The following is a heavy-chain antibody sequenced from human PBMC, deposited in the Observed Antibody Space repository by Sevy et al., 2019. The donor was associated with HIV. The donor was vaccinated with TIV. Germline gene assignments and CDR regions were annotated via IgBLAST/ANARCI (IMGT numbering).Heavy chain of an antibody. CDR2: IYYSGST. V-gene: IGHV4-59*12. CDR3: AIRSGGHYFDY. CDR1: GGSISSYY. Sequence: SETLSLTCTVSGGSISSYYWSWIRQPPGKGLEWIGYIYYSGSTNYNPSLKSRVTISVATSKNQFSLKLSSVTAADTAVYYCAIRSGGHYFDYWGQGTLVTVSS. J-gene: IGHJ4*02. D-gene: IGHD2-15*01.